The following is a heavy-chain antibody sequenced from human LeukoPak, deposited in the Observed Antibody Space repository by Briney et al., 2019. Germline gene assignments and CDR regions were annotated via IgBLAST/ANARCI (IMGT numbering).Heavy chain of an antibody. J-gene: IGHJ4*02. CDR1: GGSISSSSHY. CDR3: ARRGYYSDSSGYYYYFDY. V-gene: IGHV4-39*01. CDR2: IYYSGST. Sequence: PSETLSLTCTVSGGSISSSSHYWGWIRQPPGKGLEGIGSIYYSGSTYYNPSLKSRVTISVDTSKNQFSLKLSSVTAADTAVYYCARRGYYSDSSGYYYYFDYWGQGTLVTVSS. D-gene: IGHD3-22*01.